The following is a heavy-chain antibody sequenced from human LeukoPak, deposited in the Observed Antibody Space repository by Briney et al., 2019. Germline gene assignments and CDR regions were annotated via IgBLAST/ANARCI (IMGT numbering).Heavy chain of an antibody. CDR2: INPSGGST. D-gene: IGHD6-13*01. CDR1: GYTFTSYY. V-gene: IGHV1-46*01. CDR3: ARDIQGSSSGFDY. J-gene: IGHJ4*02. Sequence: ASVKVSCKASGYTFTSYYMHWVRQAPGQGLEWMGIINPSGGSTSYAQKFQGRVTMTRDTSISTAYMELSRLRSDDTAVYYCARDIQGSSSGFDYWGQGTLVTVSS.